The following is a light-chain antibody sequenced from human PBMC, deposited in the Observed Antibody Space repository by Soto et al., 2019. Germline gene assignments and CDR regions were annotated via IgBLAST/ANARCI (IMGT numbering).Light chain of an antibody. Sequence: EMVLTQSPGTLSLSPGETATLSCRASQSVSSTYLAWYQHKPGQAPRLLIYGASRRATGIPDRFSGSGSGTDFALTISRLEPEAFAVYYCQQYGGSPRALTFGGGTKVEIK. CDR2: GAS. V-gene: IGKV3-20*01. CDR1: QSVSSTY. CDR3: QQYGGSPRALT. J-gene: IGKJ4*01.